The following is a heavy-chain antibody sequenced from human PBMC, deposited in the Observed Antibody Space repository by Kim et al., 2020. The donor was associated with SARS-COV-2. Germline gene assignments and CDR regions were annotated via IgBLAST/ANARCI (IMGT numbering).Heavy chain of an antibody. CDR3: ARDDTSYGMDV. V-gene: IGHV3-21*01. D-gene: IGHD2-2*02. Sequence: GGSLRLSCAASGFIFNNYRMNWVRQAPGKGLEWVSSISSRGDVIYYTDSVKGRFTISRDDPKNSLYLHMNSLRAEDTAVYYCARDDTSYGMDVWGQGTT. CDR2: ISSRGDVI. CDR1: GFIFNNYR. J-gene: IGHJ6*02.